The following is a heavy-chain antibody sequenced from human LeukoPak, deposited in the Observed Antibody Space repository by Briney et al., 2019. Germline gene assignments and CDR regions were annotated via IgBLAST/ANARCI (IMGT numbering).Heavy chain of an antibody. V-gene: IGHV3-48*03. D-gene: IGHD4-17*01. CDR1: GFTFSSCE. Sequence: GGSLRLSCAASGFTFSSCEMNWVRQAPGKGLEWVSYISGSGTTIYYADSVKGRFTISRDNAKNSLYLQMDSLRAEDTALYYCTRGSYGDYGYWGQGTLVTVPS. J-gene: IGHJ4*02. CDR3: TRGSYGDYGY. CDR2: ISGSGTTI.